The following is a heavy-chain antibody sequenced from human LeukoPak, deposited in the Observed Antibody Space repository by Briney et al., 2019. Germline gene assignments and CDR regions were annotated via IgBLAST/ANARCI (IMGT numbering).Heavy chain of an antibody. D-gene: IGHD1-1*01. CDR3: ARTTYLAFDY. V-gene: IGHV4-39*07. CDR1: GGSISSSSYY. J-gene: IGHJ4*02. Sequence: PSETLSLTCTVSGGSISSSSYYWGWIRQPPGKGLEWIGSIYYSGSTYYNPSLKSRVTISVDTSKNQFSLKLSPVTAADTAVYYCARTTYLAFDYWGQGTLVTVSS. CDR2: IYYSGST.